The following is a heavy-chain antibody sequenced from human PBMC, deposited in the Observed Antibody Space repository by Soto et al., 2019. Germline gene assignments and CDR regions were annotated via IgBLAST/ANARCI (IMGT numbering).Heavy chain of an antibody. CDR3: ARDSVAADAFDI. CDR1: GGSISSYY. Sequence: SETLSLTCTVSGGSISSYYWSWIRQPPGKGLEWIGYIYYSGSTNYNPSLKSRVTISVDTSKNQFSLKLSSVTAADTAVYYCARDSVAADAFDIWGQGTMVTVSS. CDR2: IYYSGST. D-gene: IGHD2-15*01. J-gene: IGHJ3*02. V-gene: IGHV4-59*01.